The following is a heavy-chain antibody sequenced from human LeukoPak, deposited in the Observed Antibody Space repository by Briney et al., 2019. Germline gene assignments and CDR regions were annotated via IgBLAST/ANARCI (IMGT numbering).Heavy chain of an antibody. D-gene: IGHD3-16*01. V-gene: IGHV1-8*03. Sequence: ASVKVSCKASGYTFTSYDINWVRQATGQGLEWMGWMNPNSGNTGYAQKFQGRVTITRNTSISTAYMELSSLRSEDTAVYYCARGQPRFGGGYYYMDVWGKGTTVTVSS. J-gene: IGHJ6*03. CDR3: ARGQPRFGGGYYYMDV. CDR1: GYTFTSYD. CDR2: MNPNSGNT.